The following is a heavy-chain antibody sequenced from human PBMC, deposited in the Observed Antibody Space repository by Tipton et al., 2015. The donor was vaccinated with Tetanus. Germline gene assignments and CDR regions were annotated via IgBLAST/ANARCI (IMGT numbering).Heavy chain of an antibody. CDR3: TPSGIVGSGYRVDY. D-gene: IGHD1-26*01. V-gene: IGHV3-23*01. CDR1: GFTFSTYT. CDR2: IIGSGGSA. Sequence: SLRLSCAASGFTFSTYTLSWVRQAPGKGLEWVSSIIGSGGSALHADSVKGRFTVSRDDSRNTLFLQMNSLRVEDTAVYYCTPSGIVGSGYRVDYWGRGTLVVVSS. J-gene: IGHJ4*02.